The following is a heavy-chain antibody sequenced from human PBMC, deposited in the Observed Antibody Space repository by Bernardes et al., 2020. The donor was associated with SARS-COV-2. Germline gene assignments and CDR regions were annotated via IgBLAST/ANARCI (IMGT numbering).Heavy chain of an antibody. J-gene: IGHJ3*02. D-gene: IGHD2-8*01. Sequence: GGSLRLCCAAAGFTFNNYAIHWVRQAPGKGLEWVADISYEGSKSNFADSVKGRFTVSRDSSKNMVFLQMNSLRSEDTAVYYCAKARSLFMLYYDDAFDIWGQGTMVIVSS. V-gene: IGHV3-30*18. CDR1: GFTFNNYA. CDR3: AKARSLFMLYYDDAFDI. CDR2: ISYEGSKS.